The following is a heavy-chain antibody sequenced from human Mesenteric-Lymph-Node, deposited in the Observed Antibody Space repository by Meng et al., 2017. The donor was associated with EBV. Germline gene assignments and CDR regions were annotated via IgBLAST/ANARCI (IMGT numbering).Heavy chain of an antibody. D-gene: IGHD3-22*01. CDR2: IYHSGST. CDR3: ARDSSGYYFYDY. CDR1: GGSISSSY. Sequence: QVQLPESGPGLVKLSETLSLTCTVSGGSISSSYWSWIRRPPGKGLEWIGYIYHSGSTNYNPSLKSRVSFSIDTSKNQFSLKLSSVTAADTAVYYCARDSSGYYFYDYWGQGSLVTVSS. J-gene: IGHJ4*02. V-gene: IGHV4-59*01.